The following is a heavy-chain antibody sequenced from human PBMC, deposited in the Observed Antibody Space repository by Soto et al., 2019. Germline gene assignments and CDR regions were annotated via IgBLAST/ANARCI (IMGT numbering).Heavy chain of an antibody. Sequence: SVKVSCKASGGTFSSYAISWVRQAPGQGLEWMGGIIPIFGTANYAQKFQGRVTITADESTSTAYMELSSLRSEDTAVYYCARDSHNYYDSSGYYLNYFDYWGQGTLVTVSS. J-gene: IGHJ4*02. CDR3: ARDSHNYYDSSGYYLNYFDY. CDR2: IIPIFGTA. CDR1: GGTFSSYA. V-gene: IGHV1-69*13. D-gene: IGHD3-22*01.